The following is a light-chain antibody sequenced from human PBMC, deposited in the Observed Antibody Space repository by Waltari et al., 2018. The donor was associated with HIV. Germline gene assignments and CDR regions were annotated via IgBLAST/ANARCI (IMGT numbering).Light chain of an antibody. V-gene: IGLV2-8*01. CDR1: STDVGAYNY. CDR3: ASHAGSKDV. Sequence: HSALTHPPSASGSPAPSAPIPCPGTSTDVGAYNYVSWFQHHPGKAPKLMIYDVTKRPSGVPDRFSGSKSGNAASLTVSGLQAEDEADYYCASHAGSKDVFGGGTRLTVL. CDR2: DVT. J-gene: IGLJ2*01.